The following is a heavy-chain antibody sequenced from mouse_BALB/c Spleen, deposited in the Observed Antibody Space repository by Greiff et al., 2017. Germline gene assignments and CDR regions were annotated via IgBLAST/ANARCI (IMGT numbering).Heavy chain of an antibody. J-gene: IGHJ1*01. CDR3: GSGGKRVWYFDV. CDR2: INPYNGDT. CDR1: GYSFTGYF. Sequence: VQLKESGPELVKPGASVKISCKASGYSFTGYFMNWVKQGHGKSLEWIGRINPYNGDTFYNQKFKGKATLTVDKSSSTAHMELLSLTSEDSAVYYCGSGGKRVWYFDVWGAGTTVTVSS. V-gene: IGHV1-37*01. D-gene: IGHD2-1*01.